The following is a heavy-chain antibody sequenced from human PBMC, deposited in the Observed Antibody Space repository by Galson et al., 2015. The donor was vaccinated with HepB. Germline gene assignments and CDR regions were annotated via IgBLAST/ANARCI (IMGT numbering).Heavy chain of an antibody. Sequence: SLRLSCAASGFIFSNHYMDWVRQAPGKGLEWVARVRNKASRHTTEYAPSVKGRFTISRDDSKNSVYLQMNNLKTEDTAVYYCARGGVRGEGTTVTVSS. CDR3: ARGGV. J-gene: IGHJ6*04. CDR1: GFIFSNHY. CDR2: VRNKASRHTT. D-gene: IGHD1-26*01. V-gene: IGHV3-72*01.